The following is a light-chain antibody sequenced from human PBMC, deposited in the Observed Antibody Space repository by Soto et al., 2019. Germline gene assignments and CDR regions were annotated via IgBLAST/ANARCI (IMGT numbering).Light chain of an antibody. J-gene: IGKJ4*01. CDR2: DVF. CDR1: QSVGSD. Sequence: EIVMSQSAATLSVSPAERPSLSCMASQSVGSDLDWYQQKPGQAPRRVIYDVFTRATGVPTRISGSGSGTEFTLTISSLQSEDFAVYYCQQYNSWPLTFGGGTKVDIK. CDR3: QQYNSWPLT. V-gene: IGKV3D-15*01.